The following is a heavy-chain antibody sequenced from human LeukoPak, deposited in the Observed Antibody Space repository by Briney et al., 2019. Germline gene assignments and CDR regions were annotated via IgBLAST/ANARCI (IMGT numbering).Heavy chain of an antibody. CDR2: ISGSGIST. CDR1: GFTFSSYG. J-gene: IGHJ6*03. CDR3: AKVGKAARIIGTTSRYYYYMDV. Sequence: GGSLRLSCAAPGFTFSSYGMNWVRQAPGKGLEWVSTISGSGISTYYADSVKGRFTISRDNSKNTLYLQMNSLRAEDTAVYYCAKVGKAARIIGTTSRYYYYMDVWGKGTTVTISS. D-gene: IGHD1-20*01. V-gene: IGHV3-23*01.